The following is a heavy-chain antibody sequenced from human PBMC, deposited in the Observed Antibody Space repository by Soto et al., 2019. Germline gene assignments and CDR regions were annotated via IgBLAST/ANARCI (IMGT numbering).Heavy chain of an antibody. V-gene: IGHV2-5*02. Sequence: PTLVNPTQTLTLTCTFSGFSLSTSGVGVGWIRQPPGKALEWLALIYWDDDKRYSPSLKSRLTITKDTSKNQVVLTMTNMDPVDTATYYCAHSRITAAAKTAPFDYWGQGTLVTVSS. CDR2: IYWDDDK. CDR1: GFSLSTSGVG. D-gene: IGHD6-13*01. J-gene: IGHJ4*02. CDR3: AHSRITAAAKTAPFDY.